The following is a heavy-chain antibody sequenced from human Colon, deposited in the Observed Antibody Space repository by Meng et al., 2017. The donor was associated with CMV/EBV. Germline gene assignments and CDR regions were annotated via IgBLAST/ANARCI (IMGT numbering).Heavy chain of an antibody. CDR1: GFTFSDSA. V-gene: IGHV3-73*01. D-gene: IGHD6-19*01. CDR3: TRRTAVASSAADY. CDR2: IRSKGQNNST. Sequence: WGSLRLSCAASGFTFSDSAMYWVRQASGKGLEWVGRIRSKGQNNSTTYAASVESRFTISRDDSKNMVFLEMNSLKTEDTALYYCTRRTAVASSAADYWGQGTLVTVSS. J-gene: IGHJ4*02.